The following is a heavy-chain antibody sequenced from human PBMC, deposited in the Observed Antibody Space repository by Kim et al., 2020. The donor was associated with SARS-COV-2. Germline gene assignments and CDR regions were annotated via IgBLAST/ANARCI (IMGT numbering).Heavy chain of an antibody. V-gene: IGHV4-59*08. CDR2: IDDSGST. CDR3: ARHSTSQQAPQYYFDY. J-gene: IGHJ4*02. CDR1: GGSISSYY. Sequence: SETLSLTCTVSGGSISSYYWSWIRQPPGKGLEWIGYIDDSGSTNYNPSLKSRVTISVDTSKNQFSLKLSSVTAADTAVYYCARHSTSQQAPQYYFDYWGQGTLVTVSS. D-gene: IGHD2-2*01.